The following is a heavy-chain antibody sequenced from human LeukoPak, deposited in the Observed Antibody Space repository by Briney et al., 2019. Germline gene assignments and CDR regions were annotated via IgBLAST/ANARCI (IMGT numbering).Heavy chain of an antibody. J-gene: IGHJ4*01. D-gene: IGHD2-15*01. V-gene: IGHV4-39*06. CDR3: ARDRDVDDFDS. CDR2: VSYSERT. Sequence: SETLSLTCTISGDYSGRSNDYGRWIRQPPGKGLEWIVRVSYSERTCYNRSVKIRVTTSIDTAMNEFALNLKSVTAADTAVYYCARDRDVDDFDSWGHGTLVTVSS. CDR1: GDYSGRSNDY.